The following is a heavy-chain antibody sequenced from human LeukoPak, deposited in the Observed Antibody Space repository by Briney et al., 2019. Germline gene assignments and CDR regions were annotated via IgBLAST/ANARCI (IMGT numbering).Heavy chain of an antibody. D-gene: IGHD2-15*01. CDR1: GFTFGDYA. CDR3: TRDRRSADYYYYYYMDV. CDR2: IRSKAYGGTT. V-gene: IGHV3-49*03. J-gene: IGHJ6*03. Sequence: GGSLRLSCTASGFTFGDYAMSWFRQAPGKGLEWVGFIRSKAYGGTTEYAASVKGRFTISRDDSKSIAYLQMNSLKTEDTAVYYCTRDRRSADYYYYYYMDVWGKGTTVTVSS.